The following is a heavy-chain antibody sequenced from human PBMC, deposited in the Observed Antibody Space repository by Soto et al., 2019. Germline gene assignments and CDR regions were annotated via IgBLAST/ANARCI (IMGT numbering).Heavy chain of an antibody. V-gene: IGHV4-34*01. CDR3: ARRSRLLRGWFYYYGMDV. J-gene: IGHJ6*02. CDR1: GGSFSGYY. CDR2: INHSGST. D-gene: IGHD1-26*01. Sequence: SETLSLTCAVYGGSFSGYYWSWIRQPPGKGLEWIGEINHSGSTNYNPSLKSRVTISVDTSKNQFSLKLSSVTAADTAVYYCARRSRLLRGWFYYYGMDVWGQGTTVTVSS.